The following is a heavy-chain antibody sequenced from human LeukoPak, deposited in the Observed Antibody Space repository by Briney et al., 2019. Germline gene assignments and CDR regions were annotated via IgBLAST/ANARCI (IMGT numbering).Heavy chain of an antibody. CDR3: ARDPPYRISGYDY. V-gene: IGHV4-59*01. CDR1: GGSISSYY. CDR2: IYYSGST. D-gene: IGHD6-13*01. J-gene: IGHJ4*02. Sequence: PSETLSLTCTVSGGSISSYYWSWIRQPPGKGLEWIGYIYYSGSTNYNPSLKSRVTISVDTSKNQFSLKLSSVTAADTAVYYCARDPPYRISGYDYWGQGTLVTVSS.